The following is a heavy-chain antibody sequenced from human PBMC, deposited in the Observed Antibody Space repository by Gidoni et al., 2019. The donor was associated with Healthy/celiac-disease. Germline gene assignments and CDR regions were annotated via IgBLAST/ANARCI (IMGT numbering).Heavy chain of an antibody. CDR1: GFTFSSSG. CDR3: AGIRISPRGHYYYGMDV. J-gene: IGHJ6*02. D-gene: IGHD3-10*01. V-gene: IGHV3-33*01. CDR2: IWYDGSNK. Sequence: QVQLVESGGGVVQPGRSLRLSCAASGFTFSSSGMHWVRQATGKGLEWVAVIWYDGSNKYYADSVKGRFTISRDNSKNTLYLQMNSLRAEDTAVYYCAGIRISPRGHYYYGMDVWGQGTTVTVSS.